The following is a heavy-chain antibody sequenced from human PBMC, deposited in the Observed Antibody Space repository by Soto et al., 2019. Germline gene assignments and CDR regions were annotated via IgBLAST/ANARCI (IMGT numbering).Heavy chain of an antibody. CDR2: IYYSGST. CDR1: GGSLSSGGYY. J-gene: IGHJ4*02. D-gene: IGHD2-8*01. V-gene: IGHV4-31*03. CDR3: AREQKGYCTNGVYYTGRTFDY. Sequence: SETLSLTCTVSGGSLSSGGYYWSWIRQHPGKGLEWIGYIYYSGSTYYNPSLKSRVTISVDTSKNQFSLKLSSVTAADTAVYYCAREQKGYCTNGVYYTGRTFDYWGQGTLVTVS.